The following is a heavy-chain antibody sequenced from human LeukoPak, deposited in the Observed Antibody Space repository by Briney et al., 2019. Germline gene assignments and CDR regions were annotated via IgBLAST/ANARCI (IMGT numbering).Heavy chain of an antibody. CDR3: ARSSVGTFDY. Sequence: PSETLSLTCTVSGGSITSYYWSWIRQPPGKGLEWIGYIYYTGSTNCNPSLNSRVTISIDTSKNQFSLKLSSVTAAVTAVYYCARSSVGTFDYWGQGTLVTVSS. V-gene: IGHV4-59*01. J-gene: IGHJ4*02. CDR1: GGSITSYY. CDR2: IYYTGST. D-gene: IGHD5/OR15-5a*01.